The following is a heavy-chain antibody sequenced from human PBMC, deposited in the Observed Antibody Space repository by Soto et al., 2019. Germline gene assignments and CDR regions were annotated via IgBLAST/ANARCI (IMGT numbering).Heavy chain of an antibody. CDR1: GFTFDDYA. Sequence: GGSLRLSCAASGFTFDDYAMHWVRQAPGKGLEWVSVISWNRGSIGYADSVKGRFTISRDKSKNTLYLQMNSLRAEDTAVYYCAREENSSSRYYYYGMDVWGQGTTVTVSS. J-gene: IGHJ6*02. V-gene: IGHV3-9*01. CDR3: AREENSSSRYYYYGMDV. D-gene: IGHD6-6*01. CDR2: ISWNRGSI.